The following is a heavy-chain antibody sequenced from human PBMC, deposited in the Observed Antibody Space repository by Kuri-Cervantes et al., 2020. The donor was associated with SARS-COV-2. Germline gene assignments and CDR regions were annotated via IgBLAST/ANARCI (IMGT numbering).Heavy chain of an antibody. CDR2: INPNSGGT. V-gene: IGHV1-2*04. D-gene: IGHD3-16*02. J-gene: IGHJ3*02. CDR3: ARRFTMITFGGVTVTDAFDI. CDR1: GYTFTGYY. Sequence: ASVKVSCKASGYTFTGYYMHWVRQAPGQGLEWMGWINPNSGGTNYAQKFQGWVTMTRDTSISTAYMELSRLRSDDTAVYYCARRFTMITFGGVTVTDAFDIWGQGTMVTVSS.